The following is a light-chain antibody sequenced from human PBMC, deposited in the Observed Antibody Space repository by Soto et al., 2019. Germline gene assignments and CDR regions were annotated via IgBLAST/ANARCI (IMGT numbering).Light chain of an antibody. Sequence: QSALTQPASVSGSPGKSITFSCTGTSSDVGSYNLVSWYQQHPGKAPKLMIYEGSKRPPGVSNRFSGSKSGNTASLTVSGLQAEDEADYYCCSYAGSSSYVFGTGTKLTVL. CDR1: SSDVGSYNL. V-gene: IGLV2-23*01. J-gene: IGLJ1*01. CDR2: EGS. CDR3: CSYAGSSSYV.